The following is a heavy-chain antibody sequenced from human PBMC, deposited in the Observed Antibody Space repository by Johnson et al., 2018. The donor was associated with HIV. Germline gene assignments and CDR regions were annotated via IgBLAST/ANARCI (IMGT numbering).Heavy chain of an antibody. Sequence: QEQLVESGGGVVQPGGSLRLSCAASGFIFNDYYMSWIRQAPGKGLEWVAVISYDGSNKYYADSVKGRFTISRDNSKNTLYLQMNSLRAEDTAVYYCARECSGGSCYPLDHDDFDIWGQGTMVTVSS. CDR2: ISYDGSNK. J-gene: IGHJ3*02. CDR1: GFIFNDYY. CDR3: ARECSGGSCYPLDHDDFDI. D-gene: IGHD2-15*01. V-gene: IGHV3-30-3*01.